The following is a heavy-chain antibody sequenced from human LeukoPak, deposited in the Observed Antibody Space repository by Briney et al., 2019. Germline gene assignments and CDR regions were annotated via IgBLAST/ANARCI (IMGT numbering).Heavy chain of an antibody. V-gene: IGHV1-18*01. Sequence: ASVKVSCKAAGYTFTTYPITWVRQAPGQGLEWMGWINPDNGNTIYAQKVQGRLTMTTDTSTTTAYMELRSLRSDDTAVYYCARVRTYSYGSGSYYWDYYFDYWGLETLVTVSS. D-gene: IGHD3-10*01. CDR3: ARVRTYSYGSGSYYWDYYFDY. J-gene: IGHJ4*02. CDR1: GYTFTTYP. CDR2: INPDNGNT.